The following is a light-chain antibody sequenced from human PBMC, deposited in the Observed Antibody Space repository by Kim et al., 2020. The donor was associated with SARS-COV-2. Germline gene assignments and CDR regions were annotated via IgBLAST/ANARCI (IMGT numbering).Light chain of an antibody. V-gene: IGLV1-51*01. CDR2: DNN. Sequence: GQEVTSSCSGSSSNIGNNYVSWYQQLPGTAPKLLIYDNNKRPSGIPDRFSGSKSGTSATLGITGLQTGDEADYYCGTWDSSLSAGEFGGGTQLTVL. CDR1: SSNIGNNY. J-gene: IGLJ2*01. CDR3: GTWDSSLSAGE.